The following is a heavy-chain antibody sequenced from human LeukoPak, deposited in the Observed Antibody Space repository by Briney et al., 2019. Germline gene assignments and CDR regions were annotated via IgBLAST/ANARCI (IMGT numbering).Heavy chain of an antibody. CDR2: IKSDGGT. CDR1: GFTSSSYW. J-gene: IGHJ1*01. Sequence: GGSLRLSRAASGFTSSSYWMHWVRHAPGKGLVWVSRIKSDGGTRYADSVKGRFTISRDNAKNTVSLQMNSLRAEDTGVYYCARAPSEIGGYYPEYFRHWGQGTLVTVSP. D-gene: IGHD3-22*01. CDR3: ARAPSEIGGYYPEYFRH. V-gene: IGHV3-74*01.